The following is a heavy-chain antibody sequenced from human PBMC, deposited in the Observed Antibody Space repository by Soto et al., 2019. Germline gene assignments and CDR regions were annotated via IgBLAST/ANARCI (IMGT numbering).Heavy chain of an antibody. D-gene: IGHD3-3*01. CDR3: ARGGGVGVAGSAAFDM. J-gene: IGHJ3*02. Sequence: QLHLVQSGAVVKKPGASVTVSCSASGYPVTAYYMHCVRQAPGRGLEWMGGINPATGAAKYTQTFKGRVTLTRDTSTSTDFMELSGLTSEDTAGFYCARGGGVGVAGSAAFDMWGQGTLVTVSS. CDR2: INPATGAA. V-gene: IGHV1-2*02. CDR1: GYPVTAYY.